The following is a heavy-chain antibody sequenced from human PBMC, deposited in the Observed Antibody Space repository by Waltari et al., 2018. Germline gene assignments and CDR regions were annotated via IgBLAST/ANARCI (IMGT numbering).Heavy chain of an antibody. J-gene: IGHJ4*02. D-gene: IGHD3-10*01. CDR1: GCSIRSYY. CDR3: ARHYGSGTYPLDY. V-gene: IGHV4-59*01. Sequence: QVQLQESGPGLVKPSETLSLTCTIPGCSIRSYYWSWIRQPPGKRLEWLGYISYTGSTNYNPSLKSRITMLVDTSKNQFSLRLTSVTAADTAVYYCARHYGSGTYPLDYWGQGTLVTVSS. CDR2: ISYTGST.